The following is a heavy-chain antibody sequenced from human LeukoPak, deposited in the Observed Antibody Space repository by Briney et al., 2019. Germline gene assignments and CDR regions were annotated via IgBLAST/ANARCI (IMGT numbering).Heavy chain of an antibody. CDR3: ARARSAGNIYYYGMDV. V-gene: IGHV4-30-4*01. J-gene: IGHJ6*04. D-gene: IGHD6-13*01. Sequence: SQTPSVTCTVSGGSISSGDYCWSWIRQPPGNGLEWIGYIYFSGRTYYNPSLKSRVTTSVDTSKNQFSLKLSSVTAADTAVYYCARARSAGNIYYYGMDVWGKGTTVTVSS. CDR2: IYFSGRT. CDR1: GGSISSGDYC.